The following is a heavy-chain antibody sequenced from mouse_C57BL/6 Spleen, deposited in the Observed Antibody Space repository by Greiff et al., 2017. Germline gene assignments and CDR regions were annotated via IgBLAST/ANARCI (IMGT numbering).Heavy chain of an antibody. CDR3: ARQGYYGSSLDY. D-gene: IGHD1-1*01. V-gene: IGHV5-17*01. Sequence: EVKLQESGGGLVKPGGSLKLSCAASGFTFSDYGMHWVCQAPEKGLEWVAYISSGSSTIYYAVTVKGRFTISRDNAKNTLFLQMTSLRSEDTAMYYCARQGYYGSSLDYWGQGTTLTVSS. CDR1: GFTFSDYG. CDR2: ISSGSSTI. J-gene: IGHJ2*01.